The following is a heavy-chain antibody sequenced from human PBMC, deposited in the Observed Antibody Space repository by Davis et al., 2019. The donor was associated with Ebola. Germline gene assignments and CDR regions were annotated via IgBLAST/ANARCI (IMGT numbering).Heavy chain of an antibody. CDR1: GYSFTSYW. Sequence: GESLKTSCKGSGYSFTSYWIGWVRQMPGKGLEWMGIIYPGDSDTRYSPSFQGQVTISADKSISTAYLQWSSLKASDTAMYYCAREHCSGGSCYPDAFDIWGQGTMVTVSS. V-gene: IGHV5-51*01. D-gene: IGHD2-15*01. CDR3: AREHCSGGSCYPDAFDI. CDR2: IYPGDSDT. J-gene: IGHJ3*02.